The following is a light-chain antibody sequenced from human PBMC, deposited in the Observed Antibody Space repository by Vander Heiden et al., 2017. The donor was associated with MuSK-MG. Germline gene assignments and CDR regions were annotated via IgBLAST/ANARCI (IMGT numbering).Light chain of an antibody. CDR1: SLRSYY. V-gene: IGLV3-19*01. CDR2: GKN. Sequence: SSELTQDPAVSVALGQTVRITCQGDSLRSYYASWYQQKPVQAPVLVIYGKNNRPSGSPGRFSGSSSGNTASLTITGAQAEDEADYYCDSRDSSGNPHVVFGGGTKLTVL. J-gene: IGLJ2*01. CDR3: DSRDSSGNPHVV.